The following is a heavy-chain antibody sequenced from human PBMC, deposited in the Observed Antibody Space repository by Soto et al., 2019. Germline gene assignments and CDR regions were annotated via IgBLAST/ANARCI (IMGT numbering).Heavy chain of an antibody. CDR3: ARHPERIAQIGWFDP. CDR1: GFTFSSYS. J-gene: IGHJ5*02. V-gene: IGHV3-48*01. CDR2: ISSSSSTI. D-gene: IGHD6-13*01. Sequence: EVQLVESGGGLVQPGGSLRLSCAASGFTFSSYSMNWVRQAPGKGLEWVSYISSSSSTIYYADSVKGRFTISRDNAKNSPYLQMNSLRAEEKAVYYCARHPERIAQIGWFDPWGQGTLVTVSS.